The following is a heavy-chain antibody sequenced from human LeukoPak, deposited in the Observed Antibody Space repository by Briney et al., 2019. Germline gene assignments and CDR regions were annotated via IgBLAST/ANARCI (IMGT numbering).Heavy chain of an antibody. Sequence: GGSLRLSCAASGFTFSSYWMSWVRQAPGKGLEWVANIKQDGSEKYYVDSVKGRFTISRDNAKNSLYLQMNSLRAEDTAVYYCAREMLDLGILRGAFDIWGQGTMVTVSS. CDR1: GFTFSSYW. J-gene: IGHJ3*02. CDR2: IKQDGSEK. V-gene: IGHV3-7*01. CDR3: AREMLDLGILRGAFDI. D-gene: IGHD7-27*01.